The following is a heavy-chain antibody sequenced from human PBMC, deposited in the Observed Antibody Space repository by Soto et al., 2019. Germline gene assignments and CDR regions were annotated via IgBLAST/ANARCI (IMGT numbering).Heavy chain of an antibody. CDR3: ARVFDDFWNGYYTVWTSMDV. V-gene: IGHV3-30*04. CDR2: ISYDGSNN. CDR1: GFTFSSYA. D-gene: IGHD3-3*01. Sequence: GGSLRLSCPASGFTFSSYAMHWVRQAPGKGLEGVAVISYDGSNNYYAESVKGRVTISRDNSKNTLYLQMNSLRAEDRAVYYCARVFDDFWNGYYTVWTSMDVWGQGTTVTVSS. J-gene: IGHJ6*02.